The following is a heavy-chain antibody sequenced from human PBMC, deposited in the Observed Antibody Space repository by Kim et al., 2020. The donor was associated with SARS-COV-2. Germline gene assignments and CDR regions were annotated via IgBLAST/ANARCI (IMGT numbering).Heavy chain of an antibody. J-gene: IGHJ4*02. CDR2: ISAYNGNT. Sequence: ASVKVSCKASGYTFTSYGISWVRQAPGQGLEWMGWISAYNGNTNYAQKLQGRVTMTTDTSTSTAYMELRSLRSDDTAVYYCARLPYYYDSSGPLALYYFDYWGQGTLVTVSS. D-gene: IGHD3-22*01. V-gene: IGHV1-18*01. CDR1: GYTFTSYG. CDR3: ARLPYYYDSSGPLALYYFDY.